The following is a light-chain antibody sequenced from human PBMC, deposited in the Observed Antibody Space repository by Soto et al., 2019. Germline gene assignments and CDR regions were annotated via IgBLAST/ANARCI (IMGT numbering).Light chain of an antibody. CDR2: ANS. Sequence: QSVLTQPPSVSGAPGQRVIISCTGSSSNIGAGYDVHWYQKLPGTTPKLLIYANSNRPSGVPDRFSGSKSGTSASLAITGLQAEDEADYYCQSYDSSLSGVLFGGGTKL. J-gene: IGLJ2*01. CDR3: QSYDSSLSGVL. CDR1: SSNIGAGYD. V-gene: IGLV1-40*01.